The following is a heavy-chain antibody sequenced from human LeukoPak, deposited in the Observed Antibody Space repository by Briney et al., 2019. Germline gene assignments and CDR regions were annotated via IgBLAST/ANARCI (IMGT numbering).Heavy chain of an antibody. Sequence: GGSLRLSCAASGFTFSSYWMSWVRQAPGKGLEWVANIKQDGSEKYYVDSVKGRFTISRDNAKNSLYLQMNSLRAEDTAVYYCARTGARRYCSGGSCYRGDFDYWGQGTLVTVSS. CDR2: IKQDGSEK. J-gene: IGHJ4*02. CDR1: GFTFSSYW. V-gene: IGHV3-7*01. D-gene: IGHD2-15*01. CDR3: ARTGARRYCSGGSCYRGDFDY.